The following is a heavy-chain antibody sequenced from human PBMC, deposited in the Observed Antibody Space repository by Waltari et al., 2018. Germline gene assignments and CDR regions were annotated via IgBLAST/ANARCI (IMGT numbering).Heavy chain of an antibody. V-gene: IGHV3-7*04. CDR1: EFTLSRYW. J-gene: IGHJ4*02. Sequence: EVQPVESGGGLAQPGESLRLSCAVSEFTLSRYWMSWVRQAPGKGLEWVANVKQDGSEKYYVDSVKGRFTISRDNAKNSLYLQMNSLRVEDTAVYYCARWQYAFDYWGQGTLVTVSS. D-gene: IGHD2-2*01. CDR3: ARWQYAFDY. CDR2: VKQDGSEK.